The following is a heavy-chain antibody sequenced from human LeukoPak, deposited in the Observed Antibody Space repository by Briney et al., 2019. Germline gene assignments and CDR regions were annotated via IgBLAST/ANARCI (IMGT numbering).Heavy chain of an antibody. CDR3: ARQAISGYDPPPFDS. CDR2: LYYSGST. Sequence: PSETLSLTCTVSGGSISSSTYYWGWIRQLPGKGLEWIGNLYYSGSTYYNPSLKSRVTISVDTSKNQFSLKLSSVTAADTAVYYCARQAISGYDPPPFDSWGQGTLVTVSS. CDR1: GGSISSSTYY. J-gene: IGHJ4*02. V-gene: IGHV4-39*01. D-gene: IGHD5-12*01.